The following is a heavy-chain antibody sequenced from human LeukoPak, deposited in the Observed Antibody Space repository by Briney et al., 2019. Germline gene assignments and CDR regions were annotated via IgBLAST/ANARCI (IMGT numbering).Heavy chain of an antibody. CDR2: IYDGGST. CDR1: GFTVSSKY. D-gene: IGHD6-13*01. V-gene: IGHV3-53*01. CDR3: AKDLYTSRYACCFDY. J-gene: IGHJ4*02. Sequence: GGSLRLSCAASGFTVSSKYISWVRLAPGKGLEWVSVIYDGGSTYYADSVKGRFTISRDNSKNMLYLQMNSLRAEDTAVYYCAKDLYTSRYACCFDYWGQGTLVTVSS.